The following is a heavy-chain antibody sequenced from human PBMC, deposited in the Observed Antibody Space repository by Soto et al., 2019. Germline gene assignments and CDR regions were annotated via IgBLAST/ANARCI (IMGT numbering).Heavy chain of an antibody. CDR3: AKTPYYYDSSGYYYGRFDP. D-gene: IGHD3-22*01. J-gene: IGHJ5*02. CDR1: GFTFSSYA. V-gene: IGHV3-23*01. Sequence: GGSLRLSCAASGFTFSSYAMSWVRQAPGKGLEWVSAISGSGGSTYYADSVKGRFTISRDNSKNTLYLQMNSLRAEDTAVYYCAKTPYYYDSSGYYYGRFDPWGQGTLVTLAS. CDR2: ISGSGGST.